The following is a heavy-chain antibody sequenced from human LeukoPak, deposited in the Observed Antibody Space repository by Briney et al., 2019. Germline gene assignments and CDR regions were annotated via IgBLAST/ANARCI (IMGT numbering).Heavy chain of an antibody. J-gene: IGHJ5*02. CDR3: ARGVTYYDFWSGANWFDP. D-gene: IGHD3-3*01. Sequence: ASVTVSCKASGYTFTGYYMHWVRQAPGQGLEWMGWINPNSGGTNYAQKFQGRVTMTRDTSISTAYMELSRLRSDDTAVYYCARGVTYYDFWSGANWFDPWGQGTLVTVSS. V-gene: IGHV1-2*02. CDR2: INPNSGGT. CDR1: GYTFTGYY.